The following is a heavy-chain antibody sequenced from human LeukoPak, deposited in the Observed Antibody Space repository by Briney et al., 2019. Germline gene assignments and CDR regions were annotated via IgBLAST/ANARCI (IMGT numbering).Heavy chain of an antibody. CDR3: ASQLIWFGESIPEPLDY. V-gene: IGHV1-3*01. Sequence: ASVKVSCKASGYTFTSYAMHWVRQAPGQRLEWMGWINAGNGNTKYSQKFQGRVTITRDTSASTAYMELSSLRSEDTAVYYCASQLIWFGESIPEPLDYWGQGTLVTVSS. J-gene: IGHJ4*02. D-gene: IGHD3-10*01. CDR1: GYTFTSYA. CDR2: INAGNGNT.